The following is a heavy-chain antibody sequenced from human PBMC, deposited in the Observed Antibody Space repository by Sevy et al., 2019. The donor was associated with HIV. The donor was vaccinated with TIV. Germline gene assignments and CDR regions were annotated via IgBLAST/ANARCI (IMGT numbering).Heavy chain of an antibody. CDR2: INPNSGGT. CDR3: ARGKYCSSTSCYVSGPKNEYFQH. D-gene: IGHD2-2*01. J-gene: IGHJ1*01. CDR1: GYTFTGYY. Sequence: ASVKVSCKASGYTFTGYYMHWVRQAPGQGLEWMGRINPNSGGTNYAQKFQGRVTMTRDTSISTAYMELSRLRSDDTDVYYCARGKYCSSTSCYVSGPKNEYFQHWGQGTLVTVSS. V-gene: IGHV1-2*05.